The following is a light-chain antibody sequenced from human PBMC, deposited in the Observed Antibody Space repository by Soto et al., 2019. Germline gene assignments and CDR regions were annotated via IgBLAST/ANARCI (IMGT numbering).Light chain of an antibody. V-gene: IGKV3-11*01. CDR2: DAS. CDR1: QSVSFY. J-gene: IGKJ1*01. CDR3: QQRSNWPWT. Sequence: EIVLTQSPATLSLSPGERATLSCRASQSVSFYLAWYQQKPGQAPRLLIYDASNRATGIPARFSASGSGTDFTLTISSLEPEDFAVYYCQQRSNWPWTFGQGTKVDI.